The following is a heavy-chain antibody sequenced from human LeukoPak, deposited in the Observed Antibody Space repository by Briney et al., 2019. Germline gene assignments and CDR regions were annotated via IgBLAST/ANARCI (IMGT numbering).Heavy chain of an antibody. CDR3: ARRNLGYSGYDLYFDY. D-gene: IGHD5-12*01. Sequence: PSGTLSLTCAVSGGSISSSNWWSWVRPPPGKGLEWIGYIYYSGSTNYNPSLKSRVTISVDTSKNQFSLKLSSVTAADTAVYYCARRNLGYSGYDLYFDYWGQGTLVTVSS. CDR2: IYYSGST. J-gene: IGHJ4*02. V-gene: IGHV4-4*02. CDR1: GGSISSSNW.